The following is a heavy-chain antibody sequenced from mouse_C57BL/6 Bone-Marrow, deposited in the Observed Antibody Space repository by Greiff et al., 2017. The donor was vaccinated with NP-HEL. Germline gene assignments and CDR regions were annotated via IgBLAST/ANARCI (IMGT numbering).Heavy chain of an antibody. CDR3: ARWCYSLDY. CDR2: IDPEDGET. Sequence: EVQLVESGAELVKPGASVKLSCTASGFNIKDYYMHWVKQRTEQGLEWIGRIDPEDGETKYAPKCQGKATITADTSSNTAYLQLSSLTSEDTAVYYCARWCYSLDYWGQGTTLTVSS. D-gene: IGHD2-12*01. V-gene: IGHV14-2*01. J-gene: IGHJ2*01. CDR1: GFNIKDYY.